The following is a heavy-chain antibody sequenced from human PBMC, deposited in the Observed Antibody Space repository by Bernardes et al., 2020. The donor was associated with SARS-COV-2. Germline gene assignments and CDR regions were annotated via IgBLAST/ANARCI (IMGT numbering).Heavy chain of an antibody. V-gene: IGHV4-34*01. D-gene: IGHD2-8*01. J-gene: IGHJ6*03. CDR3: ARGRGVYCTNGVCTKRMNYYYYMDV. CDR1: GGSFSGYY. CDR2: INHSGST. Sequence: SETLSLTCAVYGGSFSGYYWSWIRQPPGKGLEWIGEINHSGSTNYNPSLKSRVTISVDTSKNQFSLKLSSVTAADTAVYYCARGRGVYCTNGVCTKRMNYYYYMDVWGKGTTVTVSS.